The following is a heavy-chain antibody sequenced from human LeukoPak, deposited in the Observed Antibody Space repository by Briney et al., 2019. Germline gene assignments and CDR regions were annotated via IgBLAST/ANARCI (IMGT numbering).Heavy chain of an antibody. V-gene: IGHV4-30-4*01. CDR2: IYYSGST. D-gene: IGHD1-26*01. Sequence: SETLSLTCTVSGGSVSNSDYYWGWIRQPPGKGREWIGYIYYSGSTRYNPSLKSRATISVDMSKNQFSLKLRCVTAAHTAVYYCARETYSGNQRGFDYWGQGALVTVSS. CDR3: ARETYSGNQRGFDY. J-gene: IGHJ4*02. CDR1: GGSVSNSDYY.